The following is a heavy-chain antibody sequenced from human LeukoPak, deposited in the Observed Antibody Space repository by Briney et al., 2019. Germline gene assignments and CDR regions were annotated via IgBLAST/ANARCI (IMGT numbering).Heavy chain of an antibody. D-gene: IGHD6-13*01. CDR1: GFTFGDYA. V-gene: IGHV3-9*01. J-gene: IGHJ4*02. CDR2: ISWNSGSI. Sequence: SGGSLRLSCAASGFTFGDYAMHWVRQAPGRGLEWASGISWNSGSIGYADSVKGRFTISRDNAKNSLYLQMNSLRAEDTALYYCAKDATGSSWYGADYWGQGTLVTVSS. CDR3: AKDATGSSWYGADY.